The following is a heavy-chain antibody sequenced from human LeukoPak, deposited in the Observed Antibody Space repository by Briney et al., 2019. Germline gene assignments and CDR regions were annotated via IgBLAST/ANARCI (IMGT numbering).Heavy chain of an antibody. CDR2: IYPGDSDT. D-gene: IGHD3-10*01. CDR1: GYSFTSYW. Sequence: GESLKISCKGSGYSFTSYWIGWVRQMPGKGLEWMGIIYPGDSDTRYSPSFQGQVTISADKSISTAYLQWSSLKASDTAMYYCAGGRRFGELSHPTYYFDYWGQGTQVTVSS. CDR3: AGGRRFGELSHPTYYFDY. J-gene: IGHJ4*02. V-gene: IGHV5-51*01.